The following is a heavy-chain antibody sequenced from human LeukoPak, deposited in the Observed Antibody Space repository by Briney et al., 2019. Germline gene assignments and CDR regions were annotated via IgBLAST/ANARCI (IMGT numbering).Heavy chain of an antibody. CDR1: RGTFSSYA. V-gene: IGHV1-69*13. Sequence: SVKVSCKASRGTFSSYAISWVRQAPGQGLEWMGGIIPIFGTANYAQKFQGRVTITADESTSTAYMELSSLRSEDTAVYYCATGYSYAQIGYWGQGTLVTVSS. CDR2: IIPIFGTA. D-gene: IGHD5-18*01. CDR3: ATGYSYAQIGY. J-gene: IGHJ4*02.